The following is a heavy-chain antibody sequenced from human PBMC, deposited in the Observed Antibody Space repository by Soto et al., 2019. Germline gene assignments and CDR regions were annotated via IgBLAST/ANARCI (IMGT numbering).Heavy chain of an antibody. J-gene: IGHJ3*01. CDR3: ANDLGLGQFYRADGLDV. Sequence: QLLESGGDVVRPGGSLKLSCAASGFAFMTYAINWVRQAPGQGLEWVSSISATGGSKYLADSVKDRFSISRENSENKLYLEMDHLRGEDTAVYYCANDLGLGQFYRADGLDVWGQGTPVIVSS. CDR1: GFAFMTYA. D-gene: IGHD3-3*01. CDR2: ISATGGSK. V-gene: IGHV3-23*01.